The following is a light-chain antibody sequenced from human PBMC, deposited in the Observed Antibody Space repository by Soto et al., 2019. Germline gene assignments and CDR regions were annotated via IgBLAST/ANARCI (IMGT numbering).Light chain of an antibody. J-gene: IGLJ2*01. CDR3: SSYTSSSPLEV. V-gene: IGLV2-14*01. CDR2: DVS. Sequence: QSALTQPASVSGSPGQSITISCTGTSSDVGGYNYVSWYQQHPGKAPKLMIYDVSNRPSGVSNRFSGSKSGNTASLTISGLQAEDEADYYCSSYTSSSPLEVFGRGTKLTVL. CDR1: SSDVGGYNY.